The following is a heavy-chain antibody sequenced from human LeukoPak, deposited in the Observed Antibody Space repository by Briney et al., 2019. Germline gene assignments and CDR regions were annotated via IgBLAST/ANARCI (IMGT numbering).Heavy chain of an antibody. D-gene: IGHD5-12*01. CDR3: ARGRGSSVAAFDI. CDR1: GFTFSSYG. Sequence: GGSLRLSCAASGFTFSSYGMHWVRQAPGKGLEWVAVIWYDGSNKYYADSVKGRFTISRDNSKNTLYLQMNSLRAEDTAVYYCARGRGSSVAAFDIWGQGTMVTVSS. V-gene: IGHV3-33*01. J-gene: IGHJ3*02. CDR2: IWYDGSNK.